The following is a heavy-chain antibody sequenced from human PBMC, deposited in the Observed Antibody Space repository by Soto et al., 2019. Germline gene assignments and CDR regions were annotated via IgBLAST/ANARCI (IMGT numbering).Heavy chain of an antibody. D-gene: IGHD1-26*01. Sequence: EVQLVESGGGLVQPGGSLRVSCAASGFTLRTYSLNWVRQAPGRGLEWISYISSSGSTIYYADSVKGRFTVSRDNAKNSRSLQMNSLRDEDTAVYYCARVPSSGSYRSYSYFGMDVWGPGTTVTVSS. CDR1: GFTLRTYS. CDR2: ISSSGSTI. V-gene: IGHV3-48*02. CDR3: ARVPSSGSYRSYSYFGMDV. J-gene: IGHJ6*02.